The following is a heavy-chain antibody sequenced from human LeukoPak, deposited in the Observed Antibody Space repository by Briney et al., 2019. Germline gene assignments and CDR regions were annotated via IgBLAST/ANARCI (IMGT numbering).Heavy chain of an antibody. CDR2: ISSSSSYI. D-gene: IGHD6-13*01. J-gene: IGHJ4*02. Sequence: GGSLRLSCAASGFTFSSYSMNWVRQAPGKGLEWVSSISSSSSYIYYADSVKGRFTISTDNAKNSLYLQMNSLRAEDTAVYYCARSFDSSSWYFIATNFDYWGQGTLVTVSS. CDR1: GFTFSSYS. V-gene: IGHV3-21*01. CDR3: ARSFDSSSWYFIATNFDY.